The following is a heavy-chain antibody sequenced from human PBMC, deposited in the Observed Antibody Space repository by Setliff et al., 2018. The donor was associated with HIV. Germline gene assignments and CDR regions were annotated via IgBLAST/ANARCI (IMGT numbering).Heavy chain of an antibody. J-gene: IGHJ6*03. D-gene: IGHD2-15*01. CDR3: ARCPRYCSGSGCDPQYSHMDV. V-gene: IGHV3-74*01. CDR1: GFTFTNYY. CDR2: ISRDGDNS. Sequence: GGSLRLSCAASGFTFTNYYMHWVRQVPGKGLVWVSLISRDGDNSHYADSVKGRFTISRDNAKNTLYLQMNSLRAEDTAVYYCARCPRYCSGSGCDPQYSHMDVWGQGTTLTVSS.